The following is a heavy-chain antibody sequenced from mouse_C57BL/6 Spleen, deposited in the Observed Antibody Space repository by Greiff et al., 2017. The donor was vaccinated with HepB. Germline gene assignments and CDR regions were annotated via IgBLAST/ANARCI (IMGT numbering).Heavy chain of an antibody. J-gene: IGHJ2*01. V-gene: IGHV1-80*01. D-gene: IGHD2-4*01. CDR2: IYPGDGDT. CDR1: GYAFSSYW. Sequence: QVQLQQSGAELVKPGASVKISCKASGYAFSSYWMNWVKQRPGKGLEWIGQIYPGDGDTNYNGKFKGKATLTADKSSSTAYMQLSSLTSEDSAVYFCARKGFYYDYDGYFDDWGQGTTLTVSS. CDR3: ARKGFYYDYDGYFDD.